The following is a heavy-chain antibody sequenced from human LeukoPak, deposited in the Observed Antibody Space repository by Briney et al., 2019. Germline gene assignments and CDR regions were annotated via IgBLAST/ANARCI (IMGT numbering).Heavy chain of an antibody. Sequence: SETLSLTCTVSGGSFSSGSYYWSWIRQPPGKGLEWIGYIYYSGSTTYNPSLKSRVTISVDTSKNKFSLKLSSATAADTAVYYCARVPISTTARGYFDYWGQGTQVTVSS. CDR2: IYYSGST. CDR1: GGSFSSGSYY. D-gene: IGHD4-17*01. V-gene: IGHV4-61*01. CDR3: ARVPISTTARGYFDY. J-gene: IGHJ4*02.